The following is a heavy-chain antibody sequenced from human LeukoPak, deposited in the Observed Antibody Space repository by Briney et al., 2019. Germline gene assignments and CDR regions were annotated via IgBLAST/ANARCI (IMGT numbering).Heavy chain of an antibody. CDR2: ISGSGGST. CDR1: GFTFSSYS. D-gene: IGHD6-6*01. Sequence: PGGSLRLSCAASGFTFSSYSMNWVSQAPGKGLEWVSAISGSGGSTYYADSVKGRFTISRDNSKNTLYLQMNSLRAEDTAVYYCAKDPPYSSSENDYWGQGTLVTVSS. CDR3: AKDPPYSSSENDY. V-gene: IGHV3-23*01. J-gene: IGHJ4*02.